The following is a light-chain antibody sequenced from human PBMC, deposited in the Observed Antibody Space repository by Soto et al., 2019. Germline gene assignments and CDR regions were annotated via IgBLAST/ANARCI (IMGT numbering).Light chain of an antibody. V-gene: IGLV1-40*01. CDR3: QPYDMRLXNYV. Sequence: QSFLTQPPSVSGAPGQTVTISCTGSSSNIGAPYDVHWYQHLPGKSPKLLIYGGNNRPSGVPDRFAGSRSGTSASLDITGLQAEEEAAYFCQPYDMRLXNYVVGTGTKVXV. CDR2: GGN. CDR1: SSNIGAPYD. J-gene: IGLJ1*01.